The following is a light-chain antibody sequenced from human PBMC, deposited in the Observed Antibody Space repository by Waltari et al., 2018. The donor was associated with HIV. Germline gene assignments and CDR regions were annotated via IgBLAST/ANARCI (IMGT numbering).Light chain of an antibody. Sequence: QSAMTHPASVSGSPGHSITIPCTGPSCYIGGYNYVSWHQHHPGRSPKLIIFEVSNRPSGVSNRFSGSKSGNTASLIISGLLAEDDADYYCSSYTSGTTWVFGGGTKLTVL. CDR1: SCYIGGYNY. CDR2: EVS. CDR3: SSYTSGTTWV. V-gene: IGLV2-14*01. J-gene: IGLJ3*02.